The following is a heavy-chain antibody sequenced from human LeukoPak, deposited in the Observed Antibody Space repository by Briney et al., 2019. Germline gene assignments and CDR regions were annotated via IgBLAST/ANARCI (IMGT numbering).Heavy chain of an antibody. J-gene: IGHJ5*02. CDR1: GGSISTGSYS. CDR3: ARQGIVDIMTADNWFDP. Sequence: PSETLSLTCTVSGGSISTGSYSWGWIRQFPGKGLEWIGSMYYSGSTYYNPSLKTRVTMSVDTSKNQFSLKLSSVTAADTAVYYCARQGIVDIMTADNWFDPWGQGTLVTVSS. D-gene: IGHD2-15*01. V-gene: IGHV4-39*01. CDR2: MYYSGST.